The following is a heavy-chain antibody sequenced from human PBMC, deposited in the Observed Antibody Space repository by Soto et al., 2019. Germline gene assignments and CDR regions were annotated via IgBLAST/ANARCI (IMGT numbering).Heavy chain of an antibody. J-gene: IGHJ6*02. CDR2: ISAYNGNT. V-gene: IGHV1-18*01. CDR3: ARSGYNYRSHYYPGMDV. D-gene: IGHD1-1*01. Sequence: ASVKVSCKSSGYTFTSYGLTWVRQAPGQGLEWMGWISAYNGNTNSAQKFQGRVTMTTDTSTSTAYMELKSLTSDDTAIYYCARSGYNYRSHYYPGMDVWGQGTTVTVSS. CDR1: GYTFTSYG.